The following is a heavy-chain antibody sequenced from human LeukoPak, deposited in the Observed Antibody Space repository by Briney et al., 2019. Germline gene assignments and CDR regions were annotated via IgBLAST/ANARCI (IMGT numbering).Heavy chain of an antibody. Sequence: SETLSLTCTVSGGSISSYYWSWLRQPPGKGLEWIGYIYYSGSTNYNPSLKSRVTISVDTSKNQFSLKLSSVTAADTAVYYCARDTGTTGPFDYWGQGTLVTVSS. J-gene: IGHJ4*02. V-gene: IGHV4-59*01. CDR1: GGSISSYY. CDR2: IYYSGST. CDR3: ARDTGTTGPFDY. D-gene: IGHD2/OR15-2a*01.